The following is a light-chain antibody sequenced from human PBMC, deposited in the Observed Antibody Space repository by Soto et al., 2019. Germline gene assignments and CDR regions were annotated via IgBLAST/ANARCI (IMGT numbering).Light chain of an antibody. Sequence: DIQMTQSPSTLSASVGDRVTITCRASQYASYSLDWYQQKPGKAPKLLIYKTSILESGVPSRFSGSDSGTEFTLSITSLQPDAFATDWCQQYNTYPWTVGQVTKVEIK. J-gene: IGKJ1*01. CDR3: QQYNTYPWT. CDR2: KTS. CDR1: QYASYS. V-gene: IGKV1-5*03.